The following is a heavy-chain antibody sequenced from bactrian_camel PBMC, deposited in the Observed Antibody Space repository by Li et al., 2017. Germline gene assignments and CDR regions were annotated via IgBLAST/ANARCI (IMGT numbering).Heavy chain of an antibody. CDR1: SVYVKNDD. D-gene: IGHD1*01. V-gene: IGHV3S53*01. J-gene: IGHJ4*01. Sequence: HVQLVESGGGSVQAGGSLRLSCAASSVYVKNDDCMAWFRQPPGMEREGVATIANDGTTDYADSVKGRFTISKDNAKNTLYLQMDSLKPEDTAMYYCAADWRWGLRFSDSLSGEDYSFWGQGTQVTVST. CDR2: IANDGTT. CDR3: AADWRWGLRFSDSLSGEDYSF.